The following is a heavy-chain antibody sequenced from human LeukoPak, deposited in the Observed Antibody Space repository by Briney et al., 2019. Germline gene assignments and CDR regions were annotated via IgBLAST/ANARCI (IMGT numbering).Heavy chain of an antibody. CDR2: INHSGST. CDR3: ARGGGYCSY. J-gene: IGHJ4*02. CDR1: GGSFSGYY. D-gene: IGHD2-15*01. Sequence: PSETLSLTCAVYGGSFSGYYWSWIRQPPGKGLEWIGEINHSGSTNYNPSLKSRVTISVDTSKNQFSLKLSSVTAADTAVHYCARGGGYCSYWGQGTLVTVSS. V-gene: IGHV4-34*01.